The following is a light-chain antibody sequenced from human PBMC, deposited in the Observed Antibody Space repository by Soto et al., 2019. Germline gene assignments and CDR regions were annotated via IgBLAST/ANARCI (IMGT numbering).Light chain of an antibody. Sequence: EIVMTQSPATLSVSPGERATLSCRASQSVSNNLAWYQQKPGQAPRLLIYHASTRATGIPARFSGSGSGTEFTLTISSLQYEDVAVYYCQQYNKWPLTFGGGTKVEIK. CDR1: QSVSNN. J-gene: IGKJ4*01. CDR3: QQYNKWPLT. CDR2: HAS. V-gene: IGKV3-15*01.